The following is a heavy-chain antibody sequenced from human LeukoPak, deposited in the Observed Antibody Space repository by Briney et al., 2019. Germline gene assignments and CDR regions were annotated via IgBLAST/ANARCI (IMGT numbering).Heavy chain of an antibody. CDR3: ARGSSAVSCYAFDY. Sequence: GGSLRLSCAASGFTVSHNYMSWVRQAPGKGLECVSVIYSGGTTYYADSVKGRFTISRDNSKNTLYLQMNRLSAEDTAVPSSARGSSAVSCYAFDYWGQGTLVTVSS. CDR1: GFTVSHNY. J-gene: IGHJ4*02. D-gene: IGHD2-15*01. CDR2: IYSGGTT. V-gene: IGHV3-53*01.